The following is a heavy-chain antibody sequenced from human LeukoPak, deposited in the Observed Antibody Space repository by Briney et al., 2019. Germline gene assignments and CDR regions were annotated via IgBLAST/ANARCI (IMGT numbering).Heavy chain of an antibody. D-gene: IGHD6-19*01. CDR3: ASPSIRYSSGWWAY. Sequence: PGGALRLSCAASGFTFSSYSMNWVPQAPGKGLEWVSSISSSSSYIYYADSVKGRFTISRDNAKNSLYLQMNSLRAEDTAVYYCASPSIRYSSGWWAYWGQGTLVTVSS. V-gene: IGHV3-21*01. CDR1: GFTFSSYS. J-gene: IGHJ4*02. CDR2: ISSSSSYI.